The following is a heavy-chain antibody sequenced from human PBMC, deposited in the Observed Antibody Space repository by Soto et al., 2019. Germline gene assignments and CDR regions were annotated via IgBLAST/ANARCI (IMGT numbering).Heavy chain of an antibody. CDR2: IRSKAYGGTT. CDR1: GFTFGDYA. J-gene: IGHJ6*03. V-gene: IGHV3-49*03. Sequence: GGSLRLSCTASGFTFGDYAMSWFRQAPGKGLEWVGFIRSKAYGGTTEYAASVKGRFTISRDDSKSIAYLQMNSLKTEDTAVYYFSLFWFGESPYYYYYLDVWGKGTTVTVSS. CDR3: SLFWFGESPYYYYYLDV. D-gene: IGHD3-10*01.